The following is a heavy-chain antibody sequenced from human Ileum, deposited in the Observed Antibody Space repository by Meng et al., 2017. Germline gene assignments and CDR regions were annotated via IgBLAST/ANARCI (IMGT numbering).Heavy chain of an antibody. CDR1: GGTFSNFD. V-gene: IGHV1-69*02. J-gene: IGHJ5*02. CDR2: ITPITGVT. D-gene: IGHD2-8*01. CDR3: ARFPRCTRTSCYGEWFDP. Sequence: QVQLLQSGAEVRQPGSSVKVSCKASGGTFSNFDLHWVRQAPAQGLGWMGGITPITGVTNYAHKFHGRVSITADTSTATAYLDLSSLRSEDTALYFCARFPRCTRTSCYGEWFDPWGQGTLVTVSS.